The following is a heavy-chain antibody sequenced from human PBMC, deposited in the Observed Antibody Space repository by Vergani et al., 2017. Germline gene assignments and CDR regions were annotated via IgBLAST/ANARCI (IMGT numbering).Heavy chain of an antibody. J-gene: IGHJ6*02. D-gene: IGHD2-2*01. V-gene: IGHV3-23*01. CDR2: ISGSGGST. Sequence: EVQLLESGGGLVQPGGSLRLSCAASGFTFSSYAMSWVRQAPGKGLEWVSAISGSGGSTYYADSVKGRFTISSDNSKNTLYLQMNSLRAEDTAVYYCAREVPAAINSYYYYGMDVWGQGTTVTVSS. CDR3: AREVPAAINSYYYYGMDV. CDR1: GFTFSSYA.